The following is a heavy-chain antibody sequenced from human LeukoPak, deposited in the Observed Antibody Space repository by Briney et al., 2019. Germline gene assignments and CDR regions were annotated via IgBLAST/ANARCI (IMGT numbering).Heavy chain of an antibody. V-gene: IGHV3-74*01. CDR3: ARDFTVYGDYYDSSGVDY. Sequence: GGSLRLSCTASGFTFSSHWMHWVRQAPGRGPVWVSRVNGDGTKTTYADSVKGRFTISRDNARNTLHLQMNSLRAEDTAVYYCARDFTVYGDYYDSSGVDYWGQGTLVTVSS. D-gene: IGHD3-22*01. CDR1: GFTFSSHW. CDR2: VNGDGTKT. J-gene: IGHJ4*02.